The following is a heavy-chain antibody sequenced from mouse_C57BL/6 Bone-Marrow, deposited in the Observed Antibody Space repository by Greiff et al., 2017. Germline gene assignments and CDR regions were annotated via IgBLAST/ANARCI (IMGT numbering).Heavy chain of an antibody. V-gene: IGHV5-4*01. CDR1: GFTFSSYA. CDR3: ASWGPYYAMDY. Sequence: EVQRVESGGGLVKPGGSLKLSCAASGFTFSSYAMSWVRQTPEKRLEWVATISDGGSYTYYPDNVKGRFTISRDNAKNNLYLQMSHLKSEDTAMYYCASWGPYYAMDYWGQGTSVTVSS. J-gene: IGHJ4*01. CDR2: ISDGGSYT.